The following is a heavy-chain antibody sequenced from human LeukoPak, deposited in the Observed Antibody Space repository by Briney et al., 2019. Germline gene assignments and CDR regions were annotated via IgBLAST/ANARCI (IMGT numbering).Heavy chain of an antibody. CDR2: IRGKAYGGTT. Sequence: GSPRLSCTPPGFSSADYAMSWVRQAPGKGLEWVGFIRGKAYGGTTAYAASVTGRLTISRDDSKNIAYLQMNSLKTEDTAVYYWTISPYGGPIWFDPWGQGTLVTVSS. D-gene: IGHD4-23*01. V-gene: IGHV3-49*04. CDR3: TISPYGGPIWFDP. J-gene: IGHJ5*02. CDR1: GFSSADYA.